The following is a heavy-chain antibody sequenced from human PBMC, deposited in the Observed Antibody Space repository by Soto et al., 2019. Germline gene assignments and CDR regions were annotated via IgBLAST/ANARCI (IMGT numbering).Heavy chain of an antibody. Sequence: EVQVLESGGGLVQPGGSLRLSCAASGFTFSNYAMNWVRQAPGKGLEWVSGISATGVKTYSADSVKGRFNMSRDNSKDTVYLEMNSLRAEDTAVYYCTKSRSAMIYYFDFWGLGAQVTVSS. CDR3: TKSRSAMIYYFDF. V-gene: IGHV3-23*01. D-gene: IGHD3-22*01. CDR1: GFTFSNYA. J-gene: IGHJ4*02. CDR2: ISATGVKT.